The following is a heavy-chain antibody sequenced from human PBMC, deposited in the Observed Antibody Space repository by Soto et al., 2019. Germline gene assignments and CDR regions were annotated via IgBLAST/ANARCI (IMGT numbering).Heavy chain of an antibody. J-gene: IGHJ5*02. CDR2: INSDGSST. CDR1: GFSFSSYW. Sequence: PSWCLGLSCASCGFSFSSYWMHGVRQAQGKGLVWVSRINSDGSSTSYADSVKGRFTISRDNAKNTLYLQMNSLRAEDTAVYYCARAIAAAGTSWFDPWGQGTLVTVSS. CDR3: ARAIAAAGTSWFDP. D-gene: IGHD6-13*01. V-gene: IGHV3-74*01.